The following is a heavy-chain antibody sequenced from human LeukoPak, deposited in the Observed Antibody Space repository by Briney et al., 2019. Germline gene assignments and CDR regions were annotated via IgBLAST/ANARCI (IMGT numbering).Heavy chain of an antibody. CDR2: ISSSGSTI. CDR3: ARDRYSGSYPLDY. J-gene: IGHJ4*02. D-gene: IGHD1-26*01. Sequence: GGSLRLSCAASGFTFSDYYMSWIRQAPGKGLEWVSYISSSGSTIYYADSVKGRFTISRDNAKNSLYLQMNSLRAEDTAVYYCARDRYSGSYPLDYWGQGTLVTVSS. V-gene: IGHV3-11*01. CDR1: GFTFSDYY.